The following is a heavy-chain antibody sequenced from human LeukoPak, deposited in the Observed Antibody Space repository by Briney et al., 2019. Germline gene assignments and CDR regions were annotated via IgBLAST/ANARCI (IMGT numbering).Heavy chain of an antibody. D-gene: IGHD3-22*01. CDR1: GFTFSTYW. CDR2: IKSDGSTT. Sequence: GGSLRLPGAVSGFTFSTYWMHWVRQAPGKGLVWVSRIKSDGSTTNYADSVKGRFSISRDNAKNTLYLQMNSLRAEDTAVYYCARGQSGYYVFDYWGQGNLVTVSS. J-gene: IGHJ4*02. CDR3: ARGQSGYYVFDY. V-gene: IGHV3-74*01.